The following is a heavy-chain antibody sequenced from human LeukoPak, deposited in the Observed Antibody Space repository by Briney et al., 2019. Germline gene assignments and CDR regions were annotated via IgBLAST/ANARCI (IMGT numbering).Heavy chain of an antibody. CDR1: GGSISSSNW. J-gene: IGHJ5*02. CDR2: IYHSGST. V-gene: IGHV4-4*02. D-gene: IGHD2-15*01. Sequence: SETLSLTCAVSGGSISSSNWWSWVRQPPGKGLEWIAEIYHSGSTNYNPSLKSRVTISVDKSKNQFSLKLSSVTAADTAVYYCARLVVVVASNWFDPWGQGTLVTVSS. CDR3: ARLVVVVASNWFDP.